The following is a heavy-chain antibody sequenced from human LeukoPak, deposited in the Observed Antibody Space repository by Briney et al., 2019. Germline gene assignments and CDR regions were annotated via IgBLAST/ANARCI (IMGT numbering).Heavy chain of an antibody. V-gene: IGHV3-30*18. J-gene: IGHJ4*02. D-gene: IGHD3-22*01. Sequence: PGRSLRLSCAASGFTFSSYGMHWVRQAPGKGLEWVAVISYDGSNKYYADSVKGRFTISRDNSKNTLYLQMNSLRAEDTAVYYCAKDGKGGYWISYYFDYWGQGTLVTISS. CDR1: GFTFSSYG. CDR2: ISYDGSNK. CDR3: AKDGKGGYWISYYFDY.